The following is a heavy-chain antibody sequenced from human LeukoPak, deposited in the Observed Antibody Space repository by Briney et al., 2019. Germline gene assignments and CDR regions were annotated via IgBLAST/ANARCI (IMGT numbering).Heavy chain of an antibody. Sequence: GGSLRLSCAASGFTFSNYAMSWVRQAPGKGLEWVSSISGSGGSTYYADSVKGRFTIYRDNSENTLYLQMNSLRAEDTAVYYCANVVRNDYWGQGTLVTVSS. CDR3: ANVVRNDY. J-gene: IGHJ4*02. D-gene: IGHD4-23*01. V-gene: IGHV3-23*01. CDR2: ISGSGGST. CDR1: GFTFSNYA.